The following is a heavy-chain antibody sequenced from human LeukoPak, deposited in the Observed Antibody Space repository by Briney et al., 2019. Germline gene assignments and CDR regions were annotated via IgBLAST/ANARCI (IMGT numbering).Heavy chain of an antibody. CDR3: ARDSLETGTTDMDV. CDR1: GFTFSSYS. D-gene: IGHD1-7*01. CDR2: ISGSSSYI. Sequence: NPGGSLRLSCAASGFTFSSYSMKWVRQAPGKGLEWVLSISGSSSYIYYADSVKGRFTISRDNAKNSLYLQMNSPRAEDTAVYYCARDSLETGTTDMDVWGKGTTVTVSS. V-gene: IGHV3-21*01. J-gene: IGHJ6*03.